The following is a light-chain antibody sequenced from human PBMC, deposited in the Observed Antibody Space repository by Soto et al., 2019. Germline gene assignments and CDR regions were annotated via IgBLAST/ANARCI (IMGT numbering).Light chain of an antibody. CDR2: GAS. V-gene: IGKV3-15*01. CDR1: QNVNAN. J-gene: IGKJ1*01. Sequence: EVVMTQSPATLSVSPGERATLSCRASQNVNANLAWYQQKPGQAPRLLIHGASTRATGIPARFSGSGFGTVFIRTIGSLRSEDFAVYYCQQYNTWLWTFGQGTKVEGK. CDR3: QQYNTWLWT.